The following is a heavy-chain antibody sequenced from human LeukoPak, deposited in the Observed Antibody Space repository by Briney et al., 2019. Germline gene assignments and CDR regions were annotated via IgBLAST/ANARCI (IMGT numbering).Heavy chain of an antibody. D-gene: IGHD6-19*01. CDR2: FDLEDGET. V-gene: IGHV1-24*01. J-gene: IGHJ3*02. CDR1: GYSLTALS. CDR3: ATVGQWLYDAFDI. Sequence: GASVKVSCKVSGYSLTALSMHWVRQAPGKGLEWMGGFDLEDGETIYAQKFQGRVTMTEDTSTDTAYMELSGLISEDTAMYYCATVGQWLYDAFDIWGQGTMVTVSS.